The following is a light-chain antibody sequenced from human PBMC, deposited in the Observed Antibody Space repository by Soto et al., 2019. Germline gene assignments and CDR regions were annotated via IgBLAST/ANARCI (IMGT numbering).Light chain of an antibody. CDR1: QSVSSAL. CDR3: QQYERSPLP. CDR2: RAS. V-gene: IGKV3-20*01. Sequence: EIVLTQSPDTLSLSPGERATLSCRASQSVSSALLSWYQQKHGQAPRLLIYRASTSATGIPDRFTGSGSGTAFPVAISRLEPEDFAVYYCQQYERSPLPFGGGTKVAIK. J-gene: IGKJ4*01.